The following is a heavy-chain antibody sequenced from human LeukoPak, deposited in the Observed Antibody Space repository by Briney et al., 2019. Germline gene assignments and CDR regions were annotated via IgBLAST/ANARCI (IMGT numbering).Heavy chain of an antibody. CDR3: ARLADCSSSSCRSFDY. Sequence: ASVKVSCKASGYTFTAQYLHWVRQAPGQGLEWMGWINPNSGFTNYAQKFQGRVAMTRDTSISTAYMELSRLRSDDTAVYYCARLADCSSSSCRSFDYWGQGTLVTVSS. D-gene: IGHD2-2*01. CDR2: INPNSGFT. J-gene: IGHJ4*02. CDR1: GYTFTAQY. V-gene: IGHV1-2*02.